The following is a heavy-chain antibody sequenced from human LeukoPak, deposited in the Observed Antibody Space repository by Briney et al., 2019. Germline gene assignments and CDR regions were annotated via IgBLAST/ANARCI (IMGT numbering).Heavy chain of an antibody. D-gene: IGHD6-13*01. Sequence: SETLSLTCTDSGGPINSSTYYWGWIRQPPGKGLEWIGSICYGGSTYSNPSLKSRVTISVDTSKNQFSLKLGSVTAADTAVYYCARERFREQQLVYYYYGMDVWGQGTTVTVSS. CDR2: ICYGGST. J-gene: IGHJ6*02. CDR3: ARERFREQQLVYYYYGMDV. V-gene: IGHV4-39*07. CDR1: GGPINSSTYY.